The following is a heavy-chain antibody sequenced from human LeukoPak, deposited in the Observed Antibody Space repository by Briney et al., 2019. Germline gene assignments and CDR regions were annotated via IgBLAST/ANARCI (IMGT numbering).Heavy chain of an antibody. V-gene: IGHV3-23*01. J-gene: IGHJ4*02. CDR2: ISGSGGST. Sequence: PGGSLRLSCAVSGFTVSSNYMSWVRQAPGNGLEWASAISGSGGSTYYADSVKGRFTISRDNSKNTLYLQMNSLRAEDTAVYYCAKVGLRCPTGDYWGQGTLVTVSS. D-gene: IGHD4-17*01. CDR3: AKVGLRCPTGDY. CDR1: GFTVSSNY.